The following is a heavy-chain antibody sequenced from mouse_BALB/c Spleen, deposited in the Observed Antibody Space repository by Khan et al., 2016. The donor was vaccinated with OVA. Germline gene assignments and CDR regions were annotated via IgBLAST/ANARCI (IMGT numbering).Heavy chain of an antibody. J-gene: IGHJ3*01. CDR3: ARDYWFVY. CDR1: GFTFSNYG. V-gene: IGHV5-6-5*01. Sequence: EVELVESGGGLVKPGGSLKVSCAASGFTFSNYGMSWVRQTPDKSLQWVASISSGGNTYYQDNAKGRFTISRENDRNILYLQMNCLKSEDTAIYYCARDYWFVYWGQGTLVTVSA. CDR2: ISSGGNT.